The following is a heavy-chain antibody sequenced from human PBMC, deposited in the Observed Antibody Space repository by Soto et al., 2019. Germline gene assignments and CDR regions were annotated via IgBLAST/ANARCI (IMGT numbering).Heavy chain of an antibody. Sequence: WETLSLTCTVSGGSISSSSYYWGWIRQPPGKGLEWIGSIYYSGSTYYNPSLKSRVTISVDTSKNQFSLKLSSVTAADTAVYYCARVSAGYYRFDYWGQGTLVTVSS. V-gene: IGHV4-39*01. CDR1: GGSISSSSYY. J-gene: IGHJ4*02. CDR2: IYYSGST. CDR3: ARVSAGYYRFDY. D-gene: IGHD3-22*01.